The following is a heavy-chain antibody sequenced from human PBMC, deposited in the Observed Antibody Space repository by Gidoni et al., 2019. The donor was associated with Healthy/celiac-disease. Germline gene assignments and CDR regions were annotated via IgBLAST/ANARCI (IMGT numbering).Heavy chain of an antibody. V-gene: IGHV3-74*01. D-gene: IGHD2-21*02. J-gene: IGHJ4*02. CDR1: GFTFSSYW. Sequence: EVQLVESGGGLVQPGGSLRLSCAAPGFTFSSYWMHWVRQAPGKGLVWVSRINSDGSSTSYADSVKGRFTISRDNAKNTLYLQMNSLRAEDTAVYYCARGGYCGGDCYSSEFDYWGQGTLVTVSS. CDR3: ARGGYCGGDCYSSEFDY. CDR2: INSDGSST.